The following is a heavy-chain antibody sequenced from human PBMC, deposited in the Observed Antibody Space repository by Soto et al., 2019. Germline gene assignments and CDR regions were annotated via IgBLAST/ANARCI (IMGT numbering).Heavy chain of an antibody. D-gene: IGHD3-10*01. Sequence: GGSLRLSCAASGFTFSSYAMSWVRQAPGKGLEWVSAISGSGGSTYYADSVKGRFTISRDNSKNTLYLQMNSLRAEDTAVYYCAFSGDVLLWFGNYWGQGTLVTVSS. CDR3: AFSGDVLLWFGNY. J-gene: IGHJ4*02. V-gene: IGHV3-23*01. CDR2: ISGSGGST. CDR1: GFTFSSYA.